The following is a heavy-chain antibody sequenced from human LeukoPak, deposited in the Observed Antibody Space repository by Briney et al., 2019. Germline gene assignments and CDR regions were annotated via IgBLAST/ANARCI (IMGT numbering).Heavy chain of an antibody. D-gene: IGHD6-13*01. CDR2: ISAYNGNT. J-gene: IGHJ4*02. CDR3: ARDLGSGIAEPFDH. CDR1: GYTFTNYG. V-gene: IGHV1-18*01. Sequence: ASVKVSCKASGYTFTNYGISWVRQAPGQGLEWMGWISAYNGNTNYAQKLQGRVTVTTDTSTSTAYMELRSLRSDGTAVYYCARDLGSGIAEPFDHWGQGTLVTVSS.